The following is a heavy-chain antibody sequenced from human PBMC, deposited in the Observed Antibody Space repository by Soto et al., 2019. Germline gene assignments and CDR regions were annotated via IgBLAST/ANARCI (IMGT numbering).Heavy chain of an antibody. D-gene: IGHD3-10*01. CDR1: GLSLSTYS. CDR2: ISGSSYTI. V-gene: IGHV3-48*02. Sequence: EVQLVESGGGLVQRGGSLRLFCVASGLSLSTYSLNWVRQAPKQGVEWGSYISGSSYTIYYADSVEGRFPISRDNAKNSLYLQMNSMRDDDTAVYFCARGFDLQYGMDVWGQGTTVTVSS. J-gene: IGHJ6*02. CDR3: ARGFDLQYGMDV.